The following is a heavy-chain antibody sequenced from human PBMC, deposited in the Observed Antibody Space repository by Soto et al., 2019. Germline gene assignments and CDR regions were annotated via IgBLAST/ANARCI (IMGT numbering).Heavy chain of an antibody. CDR3: ARGQTGGLLWFGDPSGLDFDY. V-gene: IGHV4-34*01. CDR2: INHSGST. Sequence: SETLSLTCAVYGGSFSGYYWSWIRQPPGKGLEWIGEINHSGSTNYNPSLKSRVTISVDTSKNQFSLKLSSVTAADTAVYYCARGQTGGLLWFGDPSGLDFDYWGQGTLVTVSS. J-gene: IGHJ4*02. CDR1: GGSFSGYY. D-gene: IGHD3-10*01.